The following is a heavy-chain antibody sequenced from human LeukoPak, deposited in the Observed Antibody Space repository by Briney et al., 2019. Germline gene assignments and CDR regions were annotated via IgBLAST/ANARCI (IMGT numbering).Heavy chain of an antibody. CDR2: IYYSGST. J-gene: IGHJ4*02. CDR1: GGSFSGYY. Sequence: PSETLSLTCAVYGGSFSGYYWSWIRQPPGKGLEWIGYIYYSGSTNYNPSLKSRVTISVDTSKNQFSLKLSSVTAADTAVYYCARRGYYGSGSYYRTWGINYFDYWGQGTLVTVSS. CDR3: ARRGYYGSGSYYRTWGINYFDY. V-gene: IGHV4-59*12. D-gene: IGHD3-10*01.